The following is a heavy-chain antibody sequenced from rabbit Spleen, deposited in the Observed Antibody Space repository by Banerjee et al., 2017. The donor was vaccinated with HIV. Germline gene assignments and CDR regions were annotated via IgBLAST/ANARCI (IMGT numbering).Heavy chain of an antibody. Sequence: QSLEESGGDLVKPGASLTLTCTASGFSFSSYYHMCWVRRAPGKGLEWIGCIPTTSTNTWYASWAKGRFTISKTSSTAMTLQITSLTAADTATYFCTRAASPDYGLSLWGPGTLVTVS. CDR3: TRAASPDYGLSL. CDR2: IPTTSTNT. D-gene: IGHD6-1*01. CDR1: GFSFSSYYH. V-gene: IGHV1S40*01. J-gene: IGHJ4*01.